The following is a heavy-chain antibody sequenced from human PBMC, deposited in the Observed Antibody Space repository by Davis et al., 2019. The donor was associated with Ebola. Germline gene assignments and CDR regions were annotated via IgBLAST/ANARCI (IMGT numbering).Heavy chain of an antibody. J-gene: IGHJ6*02. CDR1: GFTVSGNS. D-gene: IGHD1-26*01. Sequence: GESLKISCAASGFTVSGNSMSWVRQAPGKGLEWVANIKQDGSEKYYVDSVKGRFTISRDNAKNSLYLQMNSLRAEDTAVYYCARDVPDPGGASLYYYYYGMDVWGQGTTVTVSS. CDR3: ARDVPDPGGASLYYYYYGMDV. CDR2: IKQDGSEK. V-gene: IGHV3-7*03.